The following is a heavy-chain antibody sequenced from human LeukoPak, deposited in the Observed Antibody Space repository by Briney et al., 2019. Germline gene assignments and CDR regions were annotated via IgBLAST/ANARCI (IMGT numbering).Heavy chain of an antibody. D-gene: IGHD2-21*01. J-gene: IGHJ4*02. CDR1: GDSISSYY. Sequence: SETLSLTCTVSGDSISSYYWSWIRQPPGKGLQWIGYIHYTGTTEYNPSLKSRVTISVDTSKSQFSLNLRSVTAADTAVYYYARDRLHHGNYFDYWGQGTLVTVSS. CDR2: IHYTGTT. CDR3: ARDRLHHGNYFDY. V-gene: IGHV4-59*01.